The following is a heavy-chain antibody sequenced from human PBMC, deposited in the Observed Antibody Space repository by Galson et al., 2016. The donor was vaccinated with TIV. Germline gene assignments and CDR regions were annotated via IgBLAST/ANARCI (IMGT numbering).Heavy chain of an antibody. Sequence: SLRLSCAASGFTFNNYAMSWVRQAPGKGLEWVSGISGSGGVTYFADSVKGRFTISRDNSKNTLYLQLNSLRAEDTAMYYCARGHSYQSFDYWGQGTLVTVSS. V-gene: IGHV3-23*01. J-gene: IGHJ4*02. D-gene: IGHD2-2*01. CDR3: ARGHSYQSFDY. CDR2: ISGSGGVT. CDR1: GFTFNNYA.